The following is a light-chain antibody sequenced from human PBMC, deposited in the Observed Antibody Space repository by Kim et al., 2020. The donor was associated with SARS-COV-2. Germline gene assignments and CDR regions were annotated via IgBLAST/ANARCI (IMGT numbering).Light chain of an antibody. J-gene: IGLJ1*01. Sequence: VTISCTGSSSNIGAGYDVHWYQQLPGTDPNLLIYGNSNRPSGVPDRFSGSKSGTSASLAITGLQAEDEADYYCQSYDSSLSALYVFGTGTKVTVL. CDR2: GNS. V-gene: IGLV1-40*01. CDR3: QSYDSSLSALYV. CDR1: SSNIGAGYD.